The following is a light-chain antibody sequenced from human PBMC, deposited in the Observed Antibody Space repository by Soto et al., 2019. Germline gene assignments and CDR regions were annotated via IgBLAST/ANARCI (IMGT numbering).Light chain of an antibody. CDR1: QSVLYSSNNKNY. V-gene: IGKV4-1*01. J-gene: IGKJ1*01. CDR3: QQYYSTPPWT. CDR2: WAS. Sequence: IVMTQSPDSLAVSLGERATINCKSSQSVLYSSNNKNYLAWYQQKPGQPPKLLIYWASTRESGVPDRFRGSGSGTDFPLTISSLQAEDVAVYYCQQYYSTPPWTFGQGTKVEIK.